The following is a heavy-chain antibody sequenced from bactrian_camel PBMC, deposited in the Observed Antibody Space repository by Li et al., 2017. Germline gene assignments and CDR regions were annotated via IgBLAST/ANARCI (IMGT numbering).Heavy chain of an antibody. CDR3: AAVRYGGTWYPLCRARSADFGY. CDR1: GFTLADSG. Sequence: HVQLVESGGGSVQAGGSLRLSCTASGFTLADSGMAWFRQAPGKEREVVATIWTYAARTTYVDAVEDRFTISHDAAKNTLYLQMNSLKPEDTAMYYCAAVRYGGTWYPLCRARSADFGYWGQGTQVTVS. D-gene: IGHD6*01. CDR2: IWTYAART. V-gene: IGHV3S63*01. J-gene: IGHJ6*01.